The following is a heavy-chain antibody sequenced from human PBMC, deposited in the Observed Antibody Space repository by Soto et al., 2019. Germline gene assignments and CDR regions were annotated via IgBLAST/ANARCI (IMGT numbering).Heavy chain of an antibody. J-gene: IGHJ4*02. Sequence: GGSLRLSCAASGFTFSSYAMRWVRQAPGKGLEWVAVISYDGSNKYYADSVKGRFTISRDNSKNTLYLQMNSLRAEDTAVYYCARDHSSGSHDYWGQGTLVTVSS. CDR2: ISYDGSNK. V-gene: IGHV3-30-3*01. CDR3: ARDHSSGSHDY. CDR1: GFTFSSYA. D-gene: IGHD3-22*01.